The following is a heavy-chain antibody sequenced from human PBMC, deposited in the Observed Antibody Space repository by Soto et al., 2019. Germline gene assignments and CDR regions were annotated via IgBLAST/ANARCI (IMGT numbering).Heavy chain of an antibody. Sequence: SGPTLVNPTQTLTLTCTFSGFSLSTSGVGVGWIRQPPGKALEWLALIYWDDDKRYSSSLKSRLTITGDTSKNQVVLTMTNMDPVDTAKYYCAHDGAARNFNYWGPGTLVPVYS. V-gene: IGHV2-5*02. CDR1: GFSLSTSGVG. CDR3: AHDGAARNFNY. J-gene: IGHJ4*02. CDR2: IYWDDDK. D-gene: IGHD6-6*01.